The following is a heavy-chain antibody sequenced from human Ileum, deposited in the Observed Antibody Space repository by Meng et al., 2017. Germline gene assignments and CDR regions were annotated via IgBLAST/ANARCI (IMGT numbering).Heavy chain of an antibody. CDR2: VYNTGNT. J-gene: IGHJ5*02. D-gene: IGHD6-19*01. Sequence: QVRLKESGPGLVRPSVTLSLTCTVSGGHVSSANSYWSWIRQTPGKGLEWIGYVYNTGNTNSNPSLRSRLTMSVDTSNSQFSLKLTSVTAADTAVYYCARGGGGGWPNWFDPWGQGTLVTVSS. CDR3: ARGGGGGWPNWFDP. CDR1: GGHVSSANSY. V-gene: IGHV4-61*01.